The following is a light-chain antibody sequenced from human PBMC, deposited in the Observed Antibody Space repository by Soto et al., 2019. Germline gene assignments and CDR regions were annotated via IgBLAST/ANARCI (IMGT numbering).Light chain of an antibody. CDR2: VNTDGSH. CDR1: SGYPNYA. CDR3: QTWGTGIQV. V-gene: IGLV4-69*01. Sequence: QSVLTQSPSASASLGASVNLTCTLSSGYPNYAIAWHQQQPQKGPRYLMRVNTDGSHTKGDGIPDRFSGSSSGAERYLTVSRLQSEDEADYYCQTWGTGIQVFGGGTKLTVL. J-gene: IGLJ3*02.